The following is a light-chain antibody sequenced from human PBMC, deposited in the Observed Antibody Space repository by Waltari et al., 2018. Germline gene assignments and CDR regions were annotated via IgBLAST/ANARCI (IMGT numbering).Light chain of an antibody. V-gene: IGKV1-9*01. CDR2: AAL. J-gene: IGKJ1*01. CDR1: QGISNH. Sequence: DIQLTQSLSFLSASVGDRVTITSRASQGISNHLAWYQQKPGKAPKILIYAALTLQIGVPSRFSGSGSGTEFTLTISSLQPEDFATYYCQQFNSYPRTFGQGTRVEIK. CDR3: QQFNSYPRT.